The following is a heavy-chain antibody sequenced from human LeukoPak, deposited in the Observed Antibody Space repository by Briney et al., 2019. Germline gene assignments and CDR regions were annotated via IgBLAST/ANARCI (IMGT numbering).Heavy chain of an antibody. J-gene: IGHJ4*02. Sequence: SVKVSCKASGGTFSSYAISWVRQAPGQGLEWMGGIIPIFGTANYAQKFQGRVTITADESTSTAYMELSSLRSEDTAVYYCARTIWSGYYSKFDYWGQGTLVTVSS. CDR3: ARTIWSGYYSKFDY. CDR1: GGTFSSYA. V-gene: IGHV1-69*13. D-gene: IGHD3-3*01. CDR2: IIPIFGTA.